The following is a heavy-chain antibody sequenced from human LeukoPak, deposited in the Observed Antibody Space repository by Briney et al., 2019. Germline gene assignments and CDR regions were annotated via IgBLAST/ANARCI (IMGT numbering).Heavy chain of an antibody. Sequence: GGSLRLSCAASGFTFSSYSMNWVRQAPGKGLGWVSSISSSSSYIYYADSVKGRFTISRDNAKNSLSLQMNSLRAEDTAVYYCARGFSNIAARHSWFDPWGQGTLVTVSS. CDR3: ARGFSNIAARHSWFDP. V-gene: IGHV3-21*01. J-gene: IGHJ5*02. D-gene: IGHD6-6*01. CDR1: GFTFSSYS. CDR2: ISSSSSYI.